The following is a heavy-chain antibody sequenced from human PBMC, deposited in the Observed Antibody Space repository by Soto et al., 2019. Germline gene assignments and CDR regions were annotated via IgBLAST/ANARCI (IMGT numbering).Heavy chain of an antibody. D-gene: IGHD6-19*01. CDR3: TAAYSYSSSLDFDH. Sequence: EVQLVESGGGLVKPGGSLRLSCAASGFTFSKAWMTWVRQAPGKGLEWIGRIKSKADGGTIDYAAPVKGRFSISREDSENSLYPPMNSPKTEDTAVYSCTAAYSYSSSLDFDHWGQGALVTVSS. J-gene: IGHJ4*02. V-gene: IGHV3-15*01. CDR1: GFTFSKAW. CDR2: IKSKADGGTI.